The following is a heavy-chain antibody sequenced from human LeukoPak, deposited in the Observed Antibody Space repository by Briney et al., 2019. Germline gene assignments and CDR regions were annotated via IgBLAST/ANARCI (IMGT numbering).Heavy chain of an antibody. CDR2: IYHSGST. Sequence: SETLSLTCSVSGGSISSGGYWSWIRQPPGKGLEWIGYIYHSGSTYYNPSLKSRVTMSVDRSKNQFSLNLSSVTAADTAVYYCARDRGDGYNSPYWGQGTLVTVSS. CDR1: GGSISSGGY. D-gene: IGHD5-24*01. J-gene: IGHJ4*02. V-gene: IGHV4-30-2*01. CDR3: ARDRGDGYNSPY.